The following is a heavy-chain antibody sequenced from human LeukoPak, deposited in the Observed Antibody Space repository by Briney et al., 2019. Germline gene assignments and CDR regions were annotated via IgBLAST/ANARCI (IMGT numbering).Heavy chain of an antibody. J-gene: IGHJ6*02. CDR2: ISGSGGST. D-gene: IGHD2-15*01. CDR1: GFTFSSYV. V-gene: IGHV3-23*01. Sequence: GGSLRLSCAASGFTFSSYVTSWVRQAPGKGLEWVSAISGSGGSTYYADSVKGRFTISRDNSKNTLYLQMNSLRAEDTAVYYCAKDLFDIDRYSYGMDVWGQGTTVTVSS. CDR3: AKDLFDIDRYSYGMDV.